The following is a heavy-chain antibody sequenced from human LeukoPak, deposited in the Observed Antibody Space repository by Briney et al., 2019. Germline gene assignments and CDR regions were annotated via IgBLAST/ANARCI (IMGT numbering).Heavy chain of an antibody. Sequence: GTSVKVSCKGSGGTFSSYSISWVRQAPGQGLEWIGGIIPAFGTAHYAQKFQGRVTFNTDESTTTASMELRSLRSEDTAVYYCASEGNYDSSGYSRYNYYYMDVWGKGTAVTVSS. D-gene: IGHD3-22*01. CDR1: GGTFSSYS. CDR3: ASEGNYDSSGYSRYNYYYMDV. J-gene: IGHJ6*03. V-gene: IGHV1-69*05. CDR2: IIPAFGTA.